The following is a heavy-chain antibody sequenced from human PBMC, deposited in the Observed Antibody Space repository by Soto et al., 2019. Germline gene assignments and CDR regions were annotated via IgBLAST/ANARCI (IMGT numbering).Heavy chain of an antibody. CDR1: GFNFNIHA. CDR2: MSPGGNSQ. D-gene: IGHD3-22*01. J-gene: IGHJ4*02. V-gene: IGHV3-30-3*01. CDR3: ASGAAFYCDTSRY. Sequence: LRLSCAAPGFNFNIHALHWIRQAPGEGLEWVAVMSPGGNSQYYADSVKGRFTISRDTSKSTLYLQMTSLRPEDTAVYYCASGAAFYCDTSRYWGQGTLVTVSS.